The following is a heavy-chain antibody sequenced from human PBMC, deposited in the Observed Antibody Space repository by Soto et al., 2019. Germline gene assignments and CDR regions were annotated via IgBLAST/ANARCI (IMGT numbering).Heavy chain of an antibody. CDR2: INSVSGGT. CDR3: ARGGSYYAH. CDR1: GNTHTIYF. V-gene: IGHV1-2*02. Sequence: QVQLVQSGAEVKQPGASVRVSCKASGNTHTIYFIHWLRQAPGQGLEWMGWINSVSGGTNYAPRFHARVSITRDTPSATAFMDLSGLRTADTAVYYFARGGSYYAHWGQGTLVTVSS. J-gene: IGHJ4*02. D-gene: IGHD1-26*01.